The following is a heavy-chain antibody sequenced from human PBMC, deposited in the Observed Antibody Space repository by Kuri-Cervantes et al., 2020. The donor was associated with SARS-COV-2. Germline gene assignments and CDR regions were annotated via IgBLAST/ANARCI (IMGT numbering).Heavy chain of an antibody. Sequence: GGPLRLSCTASGFTFSRYWIHWVRQAPGKGLVWASRISTDGSSTSYADSVKGRFTISRDNVKNTLYLEMNSLGAEDTAVYYCARAPTLPVAGGFDDWGQGTLVTVSS. D-gene: IGHD6-19*01. CDR1: GFTFSRYW. J-gene: IGHJ4*02. CDR3: ARAPTLPVAGGFDD. V-gene: IGHV3-74*01. CDR2: ISTDGSST.